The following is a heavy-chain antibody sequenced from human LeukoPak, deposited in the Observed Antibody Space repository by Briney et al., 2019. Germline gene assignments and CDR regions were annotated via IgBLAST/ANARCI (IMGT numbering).Heavy chain of an antibody. CDR3: ARVASAYDGSGFFDY. D-gene: IGHD3-22*01. V-gene: IGHV3-66*01. CDR2: IYSGGTT. CDR1: GFTVSRSY. J-gene: IGHJ4*02. Sequence: PGGSLRLSCAASGFTVSRSYVTWVRQAPGKGLEYVSVIYSGGTTHYADSVKGRFTISRDNAKNTLFLQMNTLRAGDAAVYYCARVASAYDGSGFFDYWGQGTLVTVSS.